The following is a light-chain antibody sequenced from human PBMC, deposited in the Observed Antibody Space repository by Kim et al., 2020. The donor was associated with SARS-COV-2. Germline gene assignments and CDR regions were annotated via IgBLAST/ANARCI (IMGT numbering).Light chain of an antibody. Sequence: KSVIITCTRSSGSIASNYVQWYQQRPGSAPTTVIYEDSQRPSGVPDRFSGSTDSSSNSASLTIYGLKTEDEADYYCQSYDSSNHVIFGGGTQLTVL. CDR2: EDS. V-gene: IGLV6-57*03. J-gene: IGLJ2*01. CDR1: SGSIASNY. CDR3: QSYDSSNHVI.